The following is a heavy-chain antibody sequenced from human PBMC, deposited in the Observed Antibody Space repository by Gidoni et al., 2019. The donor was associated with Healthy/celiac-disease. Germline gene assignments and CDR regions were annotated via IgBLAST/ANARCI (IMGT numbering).Heavy chain of an antibody. CDR3: AKVTSRDIVVVPAAMDTDYYGMDV. D-gene: IGHD2-2*01. CDR2: ISGSGGST. CDR1: GFTFSSSA. V-gene: IGHV3-23*01. Sequence: EVQLLESGGGLVQPGGSLRLSCAASGFTFSSSAMSWVRQAPGKGLEWVSAISGSGGSTYYADSVKGRFTISRDNSKNTLYLQMNSLRAEDTAVYYCAKVTSRDIVVVPAAMDTDYYGMDVWGQGTTVTVSS. J-gene: IGHJ6*02.